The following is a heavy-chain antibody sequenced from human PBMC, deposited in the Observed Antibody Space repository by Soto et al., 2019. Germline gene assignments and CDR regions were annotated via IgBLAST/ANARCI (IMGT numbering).Heavy chain of an antibody. CDR1: GYTFTSYG. Sequence: ASVKVSCKASGYTFTSYGISWVRQAPGQGLEWMGWISAYNGNTNYAQKLQGRVTMTTDTSTSTAYMELRSLKSDDTAVYYCARETMTDYYYYGMDVWGQGTTVTVSS. J-gene: IGHJ6*02. CDR3: ARETMTDYYYYGMDV. CDR2: ISAYNGNT. V-gene: IGHV1-18*04.